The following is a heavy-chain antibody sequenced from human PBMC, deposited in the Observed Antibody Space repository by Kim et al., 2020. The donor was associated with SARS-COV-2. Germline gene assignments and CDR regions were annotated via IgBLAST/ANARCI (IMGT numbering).Heavy chain of an antibody. D-gene: IGHD5-12*01. CDR2: ISYDGSNK. CDR3: AKTRSGYSGYFDY. Sequence: LSLTCAASGFTFRSYGMHWVRQAPGKGLEWVAVISYDGSNKYYVDSVKGRFTISRDNSKNTVYLQMNSLRAEDTAVYHCAKTRSGYSGYFDYWGQGTLVTVSS. J-gene: IGHJ4*02. V-gene: IGHV3-30*18. CDR1: GFTFRSYG.